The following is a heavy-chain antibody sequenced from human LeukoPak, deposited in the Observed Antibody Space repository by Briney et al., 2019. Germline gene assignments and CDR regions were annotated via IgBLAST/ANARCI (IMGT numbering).Heavy chain of an antibody. Sequence: PGGSLRLSCAASGFSFSSCGMHWVRQTPDKGLEWVAAIAKDGTGIHYVDSVKGRFTISRDNSRNTLYLQMFSLSTEDTAVYYCVKAGYYDSSGYYYYLDYWGQGTLVSVSS. V-gene: IGHV3-30*18. D-gene: IGHD3-22*01. CDR3: VKAGYYDSSGYYYYLDY. CDR1: GFSFSSCG. J-gene: IGHJ4*02. CDR2: IAKDGTGI.